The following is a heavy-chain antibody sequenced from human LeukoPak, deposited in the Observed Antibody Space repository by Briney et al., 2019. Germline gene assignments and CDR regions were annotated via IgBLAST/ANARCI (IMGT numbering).Heavy chain of an antibody. CDR2: VYYSGST. CDR1: GVSIRSYY. J-gene: IGHJ5*02. CDR3: ARARPGSTLYNWFDP. Sequence: PSETLSLTCSVSGVSIRSYYWTWIRQPPGKGLEWIGYVYYSGSTNYNPSLKSRVTISVDTSKNQFSLKLSSVTAADTAVYYCARARPGSTLYNWFDPWGQGTLVTVSS. V-gene: IGHV4-59*01. D-gene: IGHD3-10*01.